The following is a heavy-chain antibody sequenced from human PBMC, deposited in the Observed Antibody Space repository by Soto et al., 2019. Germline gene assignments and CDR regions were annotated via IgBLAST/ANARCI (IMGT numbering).Heavy chain of an antibody. CDR2: INHSGST. Sequence: PSETLSLTCAVYGGSFSGYYWSWIRQPPGKWLEWIGEINHSGSTNYNPSLKSRVTISVDTSKNQFSLKLSSVTAADTAVYYCARAEDPRNFDYWGEGXLVTVYS. J-gene: IGHJ4*02. V-gene: IGHV4-34*01. CDR1: GGSFSGYY. D-gene: IGHD2-15*01. CDR3: ARAEDPRNFDY.